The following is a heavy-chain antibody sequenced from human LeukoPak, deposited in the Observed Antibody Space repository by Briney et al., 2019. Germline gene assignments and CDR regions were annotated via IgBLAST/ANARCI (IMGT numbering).Heavy chain of an antibody. CDR2: IIPILGIA. J-gene: IGHJ6*03. D-gene: IGHD3-22*01. V-gene: IGHV1-69*02. Sequence: SVKVSCKASGGTFSSYTISWVRQAPGQGLEWMGRIIPILGIASYAQKFQGGVRITADKSTSTAYMELSSLRSEDTAVYYCARFYYYDSSGYQGGYYYMDVWGKGTTVTVSS. CDR3: ARFYYYDSSGYQGGYYYMDV. CDR1: GGTFSSYT.